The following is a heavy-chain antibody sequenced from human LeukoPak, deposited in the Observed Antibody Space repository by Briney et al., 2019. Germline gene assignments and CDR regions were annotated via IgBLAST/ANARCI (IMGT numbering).Heavy chain of an antibody. D-gene: IGHD3-22*01. J-gene: IGHJ4*02. CDR2: IWYDGSNK. Sequence: GGSLRLSCAASGITFRSYGMHWVRQAPGKGLEWVAFIWYDGSNKYYADSVKGRFTISRDNSKNTLYLQMNSLRAEDTAVYYCARGDYYDSSPFDYWGQGTLVTVSS. CDR1: GITFRSYG. CDR3: ARGDYYDSSPFDY. V-gene: IGHV3-33*01.